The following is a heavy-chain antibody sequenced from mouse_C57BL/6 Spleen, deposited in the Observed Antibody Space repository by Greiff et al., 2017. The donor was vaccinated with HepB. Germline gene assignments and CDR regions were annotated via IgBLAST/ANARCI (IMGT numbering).Heavy chain of an antibody. J-gene: IGHJ2*01. CDR2: IDPSDSYT. D-gene: IGHD4-1*02. V-gene: IGHV1-69*01. CDR3: ARSTGYFDY. CDR1: GYTFTSYW. Sequence: VQLQQPGAELVMPGASVKLSCKASGYTFTSYWMHWVKQRPGQGLEWIGEIDPSDSYTNYNQKFKGKSTLTVDKSSSTAYMQLSSLTSEDSAVYYCARSTGYFDYWGQGTTLTVSS.